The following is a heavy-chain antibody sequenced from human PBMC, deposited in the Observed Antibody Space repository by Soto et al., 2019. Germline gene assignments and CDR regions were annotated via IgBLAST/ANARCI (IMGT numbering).Heavy chain of an antibody. J-gene: IGHJ4*02. V-gene: IGHV5-51*01. Sequence: GESLKISCKGSGYSFTSYWIGWVRQMPGKGLEWMGIIYPGDSDTRYSPSFQGQVTISADKSISTAYLQWSSLKASDTAMYSCARDWRPGSSWYYFDYWGQGTLVTVSS. CDR2: IYPGDSDT. CDR3: ARDWRPGSSWYYFDY. CDR1: GYSFTSYW. D-gene: IGHD6-13*01.